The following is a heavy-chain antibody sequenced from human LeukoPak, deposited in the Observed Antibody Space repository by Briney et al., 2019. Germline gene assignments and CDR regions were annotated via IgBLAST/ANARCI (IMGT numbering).Heavy chain of an antibody. Sequence: SETLSLTCAVYGGSFSGYYWSWIRQPPGKGLEWIGEINHSGSTNYNPSLKSRVTISVDTSKNQFSLKLSSVTAADTAVYYCARRKPTLTYYYGSGSYSNWFDPWGQGTLVTVSS. J-gene: IGHJ5*02. CDR2: INHSGST. V-gene: IGHV4-34*01. CDR3: ARRKPTLTYYYGSGSYSNWFDP. CDR1: GGSFSGYY. D-gene: IGHD3-10*01.